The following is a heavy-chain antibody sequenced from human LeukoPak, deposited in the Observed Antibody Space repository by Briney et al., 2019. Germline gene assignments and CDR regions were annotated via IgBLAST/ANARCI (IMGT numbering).Heavy chain of an antibody. J-gene: IGHJ3*02. Sequence: SETLSLTCTVSGGSISSYYWSWIRQPPGKGLEWIGYIYYSGSTNYNPSLKSRVTISVDTSKNQFSLKLSSVTAADTAVYYCARGGTAMPRHAFDIWGQGTMVTVSS. CDR2: IYYSGST. CDR1: GGSISSYY. CDR3: ARGGTAMPRHAFDI. D-gene: IGHD5-18*01. V-gene: IGHV4-59*01.